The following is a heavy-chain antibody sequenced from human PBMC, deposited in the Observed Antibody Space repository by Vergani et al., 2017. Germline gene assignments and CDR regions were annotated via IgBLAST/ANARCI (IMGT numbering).Heavy chain of an antibody. CDR3: ASYQPGGDAFDI. J-gene: IGHJ3*02. CDR1: GFTFSSYW. V-gene: IGHV3-7*01. CDR2: IKQDGSEK. Sequence: EVQMVESGGGLVQPGGSLRLSCAASGFTFSSYWMSWVRQAPGKGLEWVANIKQDGSEKYYVDSVRGRFTISRDNAKNSLYLQMNSLRAEDTAVYYCASYQPGGDAFDIWGQGTMVTVFS. D-gene: IGHD1-14*01.